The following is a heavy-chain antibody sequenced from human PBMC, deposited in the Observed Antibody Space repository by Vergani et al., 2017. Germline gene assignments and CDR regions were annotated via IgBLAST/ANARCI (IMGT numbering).Heavy chain of an antibody. CDR3: ARGLASPLLWFGERSHMDV. CDR2: INPNGGST. CDR1: GYTFTSYY. D-gene: IGHD3-10*01. J-gene: IGHJ6*03. V-gene: IGHV1-46*01. Sequence: QVQLVQSGAEVKKPGASVKVSCKASGYTFTSYYIHWVRQAPGQGLEWMGIINPNGGSTSYAQKFQGRVTMTRNTSISTAYMELSSLRSEDTAVYYCARGLASPLLWFGERSHMDVWGKGTTVTVSS.